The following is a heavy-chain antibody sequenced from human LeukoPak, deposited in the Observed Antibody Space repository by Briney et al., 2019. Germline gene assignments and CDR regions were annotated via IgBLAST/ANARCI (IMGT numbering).Heavy chain of an antibody. CDR3: ARDQDGTGTTDFDY. Sequence: SLRLSCAASGFTFSSYGMHWVRQAPGKGLEWVAVIWYDGSNKYYADSVKGRFTISRDNSKNTLYLQMNSLRAEDTAVYYCARDQDGTGTTDFDYWGQGTLVTVSS. CDR1: GFTFSSYG. D-gene: IGHD1-7*01. CDR2: IWYDGSNK. J-gene: IGHJ4*02. V-gene: IGHV3-33*01.